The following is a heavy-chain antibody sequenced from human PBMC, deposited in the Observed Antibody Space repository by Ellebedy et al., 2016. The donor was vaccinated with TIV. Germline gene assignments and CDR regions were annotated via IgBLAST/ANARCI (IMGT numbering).Heavy chain of an antibody. V-gene: IGHV3-74*01. CDR3: TKGYGFEYFQS. Sequence: PGGSLRLSCAASGFTFSSYWMHWVRQAPGKGLVWVSRINSDGSSISYADSVKGRFTISRDNAKNTLYLQMNSLRVEDTAFYYCTKGYGFEYFQSWGQGTLVTVSS. D-gene: IGHD5-24*01. J-gene: IGHJ1*01. CDR1: GFTFSSYW. CDR2: INSDGSSI.